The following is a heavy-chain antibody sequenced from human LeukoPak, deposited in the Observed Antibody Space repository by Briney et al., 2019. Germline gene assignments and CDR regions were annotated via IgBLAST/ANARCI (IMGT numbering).Heavy chain of an antibody. D-gene: IGHD3-10*01. CDR1: GYTFTSYG. CDR2: ISAYNGNT. J-gene: IGHJ4*02. CDR3: ARTKITMVRGVFSAGLFDY. Sequence: ASVKVSCKASGYTFTSYGISWVRQAPGQGLEWMGWISAYNGNTNYAQKLQGRVTMTTDTSTSTAYMELRSLRSDDTAVHYCARTKITMVRGVFSAGLFDYWGQGTLVTVSS. V-gene: IGHV1-18*04.